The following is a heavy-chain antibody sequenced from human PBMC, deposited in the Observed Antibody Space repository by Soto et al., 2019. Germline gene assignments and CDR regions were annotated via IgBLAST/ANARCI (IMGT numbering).Heavy chain of an antibody. J-gene: IGHJ5*02. CDR3: AREEYDFWSGPTRSWFDP. D-gene: IGHD3-3*01. CDR2: ISSSSSYM. V-gene: IGHV3-21*01. CDR1: GFTSSSYS. Sequence: GGSLRLSCAASGFTSSSYSMNWVRQAPGKGLEWVSSISSSSSYMYYADSVKGRFTISRDNAKNSLYLQMNSLRAEDTAVYYCAREEYDFWSGPTRSWFDPWGQGTLVTV.